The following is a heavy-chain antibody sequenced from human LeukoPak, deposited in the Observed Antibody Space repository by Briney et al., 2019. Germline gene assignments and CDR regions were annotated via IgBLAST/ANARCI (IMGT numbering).Heavy chain of an antibody. CDR1: GSTFTSFG. CDR3: ARDFWGYCSSTSCYSYYYYYMDV. D-gene: IGHD2-2*01. CDR2: SSTYNGKT. Sequence: ASVKLSCTACGSTFTSFGISWVRQAPGHGLEWLGWSSTYNGKTNYEKKFQRRGTMTTDTSTSTAYMELRSLRSDDTAVYYCARDFWGYCSSTSCYSYYYYYMDVWGKGTTVTISS. J-gene: IGHJ6*03. V-gene: IGHV1-18*01.